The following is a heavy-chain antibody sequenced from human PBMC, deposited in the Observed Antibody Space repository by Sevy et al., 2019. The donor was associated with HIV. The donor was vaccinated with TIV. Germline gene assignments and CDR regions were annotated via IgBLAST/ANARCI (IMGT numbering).Heavy chain of an antibody. CDR3: AGQYSSYYYGSGSYRRVYYMDV. CDR2: IYYSGST. J-gene: IGHJ6*03. D-gene: IGHD3-10*01. V-gene: IGHV4-39*01. Sequence: SETLSLTCTVSGGSISSSSYYWGWIRQPPGKGLEWIGSIYYSGSTYYNPSLKSRVTISVDTSRNRFSLKLSSVTAADTVVYYCAGQYSSYYYGSGSYRRVYYMDVWGKGTTVTVSS. CDR1: GGSISSSSYY.